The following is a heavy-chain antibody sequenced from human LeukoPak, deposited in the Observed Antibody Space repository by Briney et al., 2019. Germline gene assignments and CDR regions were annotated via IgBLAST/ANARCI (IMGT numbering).Heavy chain of an antibody. V-gene: IGHV3-74*01. J-gene: IGHJ6*03. D-gene: IGHD2-15*01. CDR1: GFTFTGNS. Sequence: GGSLRLSCAASGFTFTGNSMHWVRQGPGKGLVWVARIHRDGGMTRYADSVEGRFTISRDNAKNTLYLQMNSLRAEDTAIYYCVREAGTIGYYMDVWGKGTTVTVSS. CDR2: IHRDGGMT. CDR3: VREAGTIGYYMDV.